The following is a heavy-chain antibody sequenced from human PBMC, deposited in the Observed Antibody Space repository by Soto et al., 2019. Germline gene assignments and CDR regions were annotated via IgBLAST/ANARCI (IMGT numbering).Heavy chain of an antibody. V-gene: IGHV1-18*01. CDR3: ARDLAYCGGDCYRDTFDL. Sequence: ASVKVSCKASGYTFTNYGISWVRQAPGQGLEWMGWISGYNGNTNYAQKLQGRVTMTTDTSTSTAYMELRSLRSDDTAVYYCARDLAYCGGDCYRDTFDLWGQGTMGT. CDR1: GYTFTNYG. J-gene: IGHJ3*01. CDR2: ISGYNGNT. D-gene: IGHD2-21*02.